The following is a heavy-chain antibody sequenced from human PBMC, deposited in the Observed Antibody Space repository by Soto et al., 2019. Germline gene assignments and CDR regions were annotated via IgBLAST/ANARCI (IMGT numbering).Heavy chain of an antibody. CDR3: ARDSSAAAEFDY. CDR2: INPSGGST. D-gene: IGHD6-13*01. Sequence: QVQLVQSGAEVKKPGASVKVSCKASGYTFTSYYMHWVRQAPGQGLEWMGIINPSGGSTSYAQKFQGRVTMTRDTSTSTVYMELSSLRSEDTAAYYCARDSSAAAEFDYWGQGTLVTVSS. V-gene: IGHV1-46*01. J-gene: IGHJ4*02. CDR1: GYTFTSYY.